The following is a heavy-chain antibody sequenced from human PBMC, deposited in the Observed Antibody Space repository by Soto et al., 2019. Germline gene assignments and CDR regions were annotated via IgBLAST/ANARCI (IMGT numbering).Heavy chain of an antibody. J-gene: IGHJ6*02. CDR3: ARGCSGGSCYALNSWNYYYYGMDV. D-gene: IGHD2-15*01. Sequence: SETLSLTCTVSGGSISSSYWSWIRQPPGKGLEWIGYIYDSGSTYYNSSLKSRVTMSVDTSKNQFSLKLSSVTAADTAVYYCARGCSGGSCYALNSWNYYYYGMDVWGQGTTVTVSS. V-gene: IGHV4-59*08. CDR1: GGSISSSY. CDR2: IYDSGST.